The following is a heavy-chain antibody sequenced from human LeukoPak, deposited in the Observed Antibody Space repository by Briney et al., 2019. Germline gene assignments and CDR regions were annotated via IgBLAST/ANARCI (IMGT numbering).Heavy chain of an antibody. J-gene: IGHJ6*02. Sequence: KTSQTLSLTCTVSGGSISSGDYYWSWIRQPPGKGLEWIGYIYYSGSTYYNPSLKSRVTISVDTSKNQFSLKLSSVTAADTAVYYCARDLGYYDSSGYYYYYYGMGVWGQGTTVTVSS. V-gene: IGHV4-30-4*01. CDR2: IYYSGST. D-gene: IGHD3-22*01. CDR1: GGSISSGDYY. CDR3: ARDLGYYDSSGYYYYYYGMGV.